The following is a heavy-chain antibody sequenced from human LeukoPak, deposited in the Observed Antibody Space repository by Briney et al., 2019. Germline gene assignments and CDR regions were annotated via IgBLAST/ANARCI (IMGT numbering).Heavy chain of an antibody. V-gene: IGHV3-15*01. D-gene: IGHD3-22*01. Sequence: GESLTLSCAGSGFSFTNAWMSWVRQTPGKGLEWVGRIKSKTDGGTTYYAAPVKGRFTISREDSKNTLYLHMSSLKTEDTAVYYCNTDLSYYDSSGFPYWGQGTLVTVSS. J-gene: IGHJ4*02. CDR1: GFSFTNAW. CDR3: NTDLSYYDSSGFPY. CDR2: IKSKTDGGTT.